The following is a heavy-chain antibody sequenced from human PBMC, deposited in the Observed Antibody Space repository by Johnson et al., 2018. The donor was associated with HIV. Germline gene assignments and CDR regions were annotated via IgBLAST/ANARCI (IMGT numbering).Heavy chain of an antibody. Sequence: QMQLVESGGGVVQPGRSLRLACAASGFTFSGYGMHWVRQAPGKGLEWVGVISSDESKEYYAVSVKGRFTISRDNSKNTVYLQMNTLRAEDTAVYYCAKGGGVEYDILTVVVTRGAFDIWGQGTMVTVSS. D-gene: IGHD3-9*01. V-gene: IGHV3-30*18. CDR1: GFTFSGYG. J-gene: IGHJ3*02. CDR3: AKGGGVEYDILTVVVTRGAFDI. CDR2: ISSDESKE.